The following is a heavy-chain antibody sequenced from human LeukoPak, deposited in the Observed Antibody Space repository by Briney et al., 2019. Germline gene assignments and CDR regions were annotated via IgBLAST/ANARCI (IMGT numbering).Heavy chain of an antibody. CDR1: GYTFTSYG. D-gene: IGHD3-22*01. V-gene: IGHV1-18*01. CDR3: ARDGVPYYYDSSGYYWVDY. Sequence: ASVKVSCKASGYTFTSYGISWVRQASGQGLEWMGWISAYNGNTNYAQKLQGRVTMTTDTSTSTAYMELRSLRSDDTAVYYCARDGVPYYYDSSGYYWVDYWGQGTLVTVSS. CDR2: ISAYNGNT. J-gene: IGHJ4*02.